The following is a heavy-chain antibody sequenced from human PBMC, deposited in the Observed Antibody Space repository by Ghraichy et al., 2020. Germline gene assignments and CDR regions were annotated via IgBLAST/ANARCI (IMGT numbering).Heavy chain of an antibody. D-gene: IGHD2-2*01. Sequence: GGSLSLSCAASGFTFSSYALSWVRQAPGNGLEWVSAISGSGGSTYYADSVKGRFTISRDNSKNTLYLQMNSLRAEDTAVYYCAIAHLGCCSSTSCQSGCGQGTLDSVSS. V-gene: IGHV3-23*01. J-gene: IGHJ4*02. CDR2: ISGSGGST. CDR1: GFTFSSYA. CDR3: AIAHLGCCSSTSCQSG.